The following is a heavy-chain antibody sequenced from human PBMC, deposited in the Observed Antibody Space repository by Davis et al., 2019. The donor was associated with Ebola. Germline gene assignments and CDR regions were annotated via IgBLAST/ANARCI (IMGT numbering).Heavy chain of an antibody. CDR1: GFIFSSYA. D-gene: IGHD4-17*01. J-gene: IGHJ5*02. CDR3: AKVHPPTTVTTGWFDP. V-gene: IGHV3-23*01. Sequence: GESLKISCAASGFIFSSYAMSWVRQAPGKGLECVSSISVRIITYHADSVKGQFTISSDNSKNKLYLQRNSLRAEDTAVYYCAKVHPPTTVTTGWFDPWGQGTLVTVSS. CDR2: ISVRIIT.